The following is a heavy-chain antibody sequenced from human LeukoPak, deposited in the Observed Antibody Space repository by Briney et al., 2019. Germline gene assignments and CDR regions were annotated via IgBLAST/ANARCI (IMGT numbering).Heavy chain of an antibody. V-gene: IGHV3-21*01. CDR1: GFTFTSYS. CDR2: ITSSSSYI. D-gene: IGHD4-17*01. CDR3: AKTYGHFDD. J-gene: IGHJ4*02. Sequence: GGSLRLSCAASGFTFTSYSMNWVRQAPGKGLEWVSFITSSSSYIYYADSVKGRFTISRDNAKSSLYLQMTSLRVEDTAVYYCAKTYGHFDDWGQGTLVTVSS.